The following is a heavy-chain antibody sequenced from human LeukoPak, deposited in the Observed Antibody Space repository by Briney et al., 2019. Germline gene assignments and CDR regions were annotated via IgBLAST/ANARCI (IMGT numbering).Heavy chain of an antibody. J-gene: IGHJ4*02. D-gene: IGHD5-12*01. Sequence: SETLSLTCAVYGGSFSSYYWSWVRQPAGRALESIGRIYTSGSTNYNPSLESRVTMSVDTSKNQFSLKLSSVTAADTAVYYCAREHPVAIAADYWGQGTLVTVSS. V-gene: IGHV4-4*07. CDR3: AREHPVAIAADY. CDR2: IYTSGST. CDR1: GGSFSSYY.